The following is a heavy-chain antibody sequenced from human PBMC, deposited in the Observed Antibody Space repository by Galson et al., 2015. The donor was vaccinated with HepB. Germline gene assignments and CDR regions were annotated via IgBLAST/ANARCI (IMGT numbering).Heavy chain of an antibody. CDR2: ISYDGSTK. D-gene: IGHD2-2*02. CDR3: ARVTRVQYCSSTSCYNAFDI. J-gene: IGHJ3*02. CDR1: GFTFSTHG. Sequence: SLRLSCAASGFTFSTHGMYWVRQAPGKGLEWVAGISYDGSTKYYLDSVKGRFTISRDNSKNILSLQMNSLRAEDRAVYYCARVTRVQYCSSTSCYNAFDIWAQGTMFTVAS. V-gene: IGHV3-30*03.